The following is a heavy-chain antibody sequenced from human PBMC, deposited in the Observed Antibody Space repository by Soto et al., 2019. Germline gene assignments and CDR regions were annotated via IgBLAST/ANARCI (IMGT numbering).Heavy chain of an antibody. CDR3: ARALYYYDSSGYHDYFDY. V-gene: IGHV4-4*07. D-gene: IGHD3-22*01. J-gene: IGHJ4*02. CDR2: IYTSGST. Sequence: PSETLSLTCTVSGGSISSYYWSWIRQPAGKGLEWIGRIYTSGSTNYNPSLKSRVTMSVDTSKNQFSLKLSSVTAADTAVYYCARALYYYDSSGYHDYFDYWGQGTLVTVSS. CDR1: GGSISSYY.